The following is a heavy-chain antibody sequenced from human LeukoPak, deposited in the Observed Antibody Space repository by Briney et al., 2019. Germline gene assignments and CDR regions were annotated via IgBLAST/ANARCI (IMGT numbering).Heavy chain of an antibody. Sequence: GRSLRLSCAASGFTFSDYAMHWVRQAPGKGLEWVAVISKDGSDKYYPGSVRGRYTISKDNSKNTIYLQMDSLRAEDTAIYYCARDYWWNYDYWGQGTLVTVSS. CDR2: ISKDGSDK. CDR1: GFTFSDYA. V-gene: IGHV3-30-3*01. J-gene: IGHJ4*02. D-gene: IGHD1-7*01. CDR3: ARDYWWNYDY.